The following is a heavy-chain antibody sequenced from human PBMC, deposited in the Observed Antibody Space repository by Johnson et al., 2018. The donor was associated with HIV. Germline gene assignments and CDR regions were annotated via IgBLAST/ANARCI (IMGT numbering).Heavy chain of an antibody. CDR2: ISYDGSTK. Sequence: QVQLVESGGGVVQPGRSLRLSCAASGFTFSSYGMHWVRQAPGKGLEWVAVISYDGSTKYYADSVKGRFTISRDNSKNTLYLQMNSLRAEDTAVYYCAKGGSSSTAFDIWGQGTMVTVSS. J-gene: IGHJ3*02. CDR1: GFTFSSYG. D-gene: IGHD6-6*01. CDR3: AKGGSSSTAFDI. V-gene: IGHV3-30*18.